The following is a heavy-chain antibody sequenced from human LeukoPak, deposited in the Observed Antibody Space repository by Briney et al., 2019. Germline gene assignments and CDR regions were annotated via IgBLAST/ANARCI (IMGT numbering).Heavy chain of an antibody. V-gene: IGHV4-59*01. Sequence: SETLSLTCTVSGGSISGDYWSWIRQSPGKGLEWIAYIHSSGSTSYNPSLKSRVTISVDTSKNEFSLKLSSVTAADTAVYYCARGQTRITIFGVVQTHDAFDIWGQGTMVTVSS. CDR3: ARGQTRITIFGVVQTHDAFDI. J-gene: IGHJ3*02. D-gene: IGHD3-3*01. CDR1: GGSISGDY. CDR2: IHSSGST.